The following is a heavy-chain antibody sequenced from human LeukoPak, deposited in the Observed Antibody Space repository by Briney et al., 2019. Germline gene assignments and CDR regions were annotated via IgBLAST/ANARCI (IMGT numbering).Heavy chain of an antibody. CDR1: DHTFTTYG. D-gene: IGHD4-23*01. V-gene: IGHV1-69*13. CDR3: ARDAPPYGGNSGGFDY. J-gene: IGHJ4*02. CDR2: IIPIFGTA. Sequence: ASVKVSCKASDHTFTTYGISWVRPAPGQGLEWMGGIIPIFGTANYAQKFQGRVTITADESTSTAYMELSSLRSEDTAVYYCARDAPPYGGNSGGFDYWGQGTLVTVSS.